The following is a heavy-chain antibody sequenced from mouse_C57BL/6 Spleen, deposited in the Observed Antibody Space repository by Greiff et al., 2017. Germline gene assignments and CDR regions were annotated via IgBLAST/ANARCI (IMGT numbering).Heavy chain of an antibody. J-gene: IGHJ4*01. D-gene: IGHD4-1*01. CDR1: GYSITSGYY. Sequence: ESGPGLVKPSQSLSLTCSVTGYSITSGYYWNWIRQFPGNKLEWMGYISYDGSNNYNPSLKNRISITRDTSKNQFFLKLNSVTTEDTATYYCARGDWEGAMDYWGQGTSVTVSS. CDR3: ARGDWEGAMDY. V-gene: IGHV3-6*01. CDR2: ISYDGSN.